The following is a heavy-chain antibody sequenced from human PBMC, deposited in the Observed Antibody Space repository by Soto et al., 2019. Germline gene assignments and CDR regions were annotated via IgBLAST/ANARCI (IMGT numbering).Heavy chain of an antibody. CDR2: IIPIFGTA. Sequence: QVQLVQSGAEVKKPGSSVKVSCKASGGTFSSYAISWVRQAPGQGLEWMGGIIPIFGTANYAQKFQGRVTIPGEKPTSTAYRERGSRRSEDTAVYYWGRGAPLGYGGRNDYGGQEPLVPVPS. V-gene: IGHV1-69*06. J-gene: IGHJ4*02. CDR3: GRGAPLGYGGRNDY. D-gene: IGHD1-26*01. CDR1: GGTFSSYA.